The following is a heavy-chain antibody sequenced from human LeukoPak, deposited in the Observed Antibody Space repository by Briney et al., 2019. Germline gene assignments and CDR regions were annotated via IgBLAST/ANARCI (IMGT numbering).Heavy chain of an antibody. V-gene: IGHV1-69*13. CDR1: GYTFTSYA. CDR3: ARAPITETNYYYYGMDV. CDR2: IIPIFGTA. Sequence: SVKVSCKASGYTFTSYAMNWVRQAPGQGLEWMGGIIPIFGTANYAQKFQGRVTITADESTSTAYMELSSLRSEDTAVYYCARAPITETNYYYYGMDVWGQGTTVTVSS. J-gene: IGHJ6*02. D-gene: IGHD1/OR15-1a*01.